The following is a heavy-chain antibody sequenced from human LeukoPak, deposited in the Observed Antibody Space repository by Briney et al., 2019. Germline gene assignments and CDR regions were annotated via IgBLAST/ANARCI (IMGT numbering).Heavy chain of an antibody. J-gene: IGHJ4*02. V-gene: IGHV3-13*01. CDR2: IGTAGDT. CDR3: ARGGPISSGYPYYFDY. D-gene: IGHD5-12*01. Sequence: GGSLRLSCAASGFTFSSYDMHWVRQATGKGLEWVSAIGTAGDTYYPGSVKGRFTISRENAKNSLYLQMNSLRAEDTAVYYCARGGPISSGYPYYFDYWGQGTPVTVSS. CDR1: GFTFSSYD.